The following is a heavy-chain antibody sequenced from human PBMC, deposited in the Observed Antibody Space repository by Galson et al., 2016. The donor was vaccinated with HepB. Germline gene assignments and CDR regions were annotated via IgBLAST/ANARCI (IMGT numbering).Heavy chain of an antibody. D-gene: IGHD1-26*01. J-gene: IGHJ4*02. CDR1: GYALSEVS. CDR2: LDPEDGKI. V-gene: IGHV1-24*01. CDR3: ARFDSEITLDD. Sequence: SVKVSCKVSGYALSEVSMHWVRQAPGKGLEWMGGLDPEDGKIIYAEKFQGRLTLTEDASTDTAYMELSDLRSDDTAMYSCARFDSEITLDDWGQGTLVTVSS.